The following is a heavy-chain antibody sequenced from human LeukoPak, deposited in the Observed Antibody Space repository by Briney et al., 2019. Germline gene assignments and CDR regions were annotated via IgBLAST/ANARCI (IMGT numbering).Heavy chain of an antibody. CDR2: MNPNSGNT. V-gene: IGHV1-8*01. Sequence: ASVKVSCKASGYTFTSYDINWVRQATGQGLEWMGWMNPNSGNTGYAQKFQGRVTMTRDTSISTAYMELSSLRSEDTAVYYCARAIINNWNYKVTPRGYWGQGTLVTVSS. CDR3: ARAIINNWNYKVTPRGY. J-gene: IGHJ4*02. CDR1: GYTFTSYD. D-gene: IGHD1-7*01.